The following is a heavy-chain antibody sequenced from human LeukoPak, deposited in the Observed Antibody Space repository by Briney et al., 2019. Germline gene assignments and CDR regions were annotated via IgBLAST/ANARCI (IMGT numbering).Heavy chain of an antibody. CDR1: EFTFNNYT. V-gene: IGHV3-21*01. D-gene: IGHD7-27*01. Sequence: SGGSLRLSCAPSEFTFNNYTLNWVRQVPGKGLEWVSSINNSSRYISYADSVNGRFTISRDNAKNSLYLQVNSLRAEDTAVYYCARDLGIVYYYGMDVWGQGTTVIVSS. CDR3: ARDLGIVYYYGMDV. CDR2: INNSSRYI. J-gene: IGHJ6*02.